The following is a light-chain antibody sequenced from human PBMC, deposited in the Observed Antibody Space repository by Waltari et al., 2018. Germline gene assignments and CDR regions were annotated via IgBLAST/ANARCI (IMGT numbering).Light chain of an antibody. CDR1: QTINNY. Sequence: EIVLTQSPATLSLSPGERATLSCRASQTINNYLAWYQQRPGQAPRLLIYYASTRATGIPARFSGSGSGTDFTLTISSLEPEDVAIYYCQRRSNWPPTLTFGGGTKVEIK. CDR2: YAS. CDR3: QRRSNWPPTLT. J-gene: IGKJ4*01. V-gene: IGKV3-11*01.